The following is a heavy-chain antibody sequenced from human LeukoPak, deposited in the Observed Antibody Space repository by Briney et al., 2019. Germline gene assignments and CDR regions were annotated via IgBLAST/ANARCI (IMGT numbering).Heavy chain of an antibody. CDR3: AREYQLLWSEDSYYDY. CDR1: GFTFSSYA. CDR2: ISYDGSNK. J-gene: IGHJ4*02. V-gene: IGHV3-30-3*01. Sequence: GRSLRLSCAASGFTFSSYAMHWVRQAPGKGLEWVAVISYDGSNKYYADSVKGRFTISRDNSKNTLYLQMNSLRAEDTAVYYCAREYQLLWSEDSYYDYWGQGTLVTVSS. D-gene: IGHD2-2*01.